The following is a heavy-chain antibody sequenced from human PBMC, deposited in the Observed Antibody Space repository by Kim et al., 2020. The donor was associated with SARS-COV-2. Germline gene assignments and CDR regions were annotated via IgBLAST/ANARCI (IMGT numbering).Heavy chain of an antibody. CDR3: ARLGSSTFGELYINVFWYYYYGMDV. V-gene: IGHV3-21*01. J-gene: IGHJ6*02. CDR1: GFTFSSYS. D-gene: IGHD3-10*01. Sequence: GGSLRLSCAASGFTFSSYSMNWVRQAPGKGLEWVSSISSSSSYIYYADSVKGRFTISRDNAKNSLYLQMNSLRAEDTAVYYCARLGSSTFGELYINVFWYYYYGMDVWGQGTTVTVSS. CDR2: ISSSSSYI.